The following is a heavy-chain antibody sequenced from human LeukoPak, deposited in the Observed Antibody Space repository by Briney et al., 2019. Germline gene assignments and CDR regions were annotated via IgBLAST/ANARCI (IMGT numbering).Heavy chain of an antibody. CDR2: INTDGSTT. Sequence: GGSLRLSCAASGFTLSYYWMHWVRQGPGKGLVWVSRINTDGSTTDYADSVKGRLTISRDNAKNTLYLQMNSLRAEDTAVYYCARGLNYYGSGSYRNYYYYMDVWGKGTTVTVSS. J-gene: IGHJ6*03. D-gene: IGHD3-10*01. CDR1: GFTLSYYW. CDR3: ARGLNYYGSGSYRNYYYYMDV. V-gene: IGHV3-74*01.